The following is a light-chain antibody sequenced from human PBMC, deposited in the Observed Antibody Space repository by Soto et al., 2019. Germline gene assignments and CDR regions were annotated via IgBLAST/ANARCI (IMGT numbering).Light chain of an antibody. CDR3: QQYNYRPT. V-gene: IGKV3-15*01. CDR1: QSVSSN. J-gene: IGKJ5*01. Sequence: EVVMTQSPGTLFVSPGERATLSCRASQSVSSNLAWYQHKPGQAPRLVIYGASTRATVIPARFSGSGSGTEFILTSSSLQSEVFVVYYCQQYNYRPTFGQGTRLEIK. CDR2: GAS.